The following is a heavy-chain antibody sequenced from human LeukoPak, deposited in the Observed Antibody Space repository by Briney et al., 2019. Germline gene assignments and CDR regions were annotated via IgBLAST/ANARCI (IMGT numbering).Heavy chain of an antibody. Sequence: GGSLRLSCAASGLTFSDDYMSCVRQAPGKGLEWVGRIRNKANRYTTEYAASVKDRFTISRDDSKNSLYLQMNSLKNEDTALYECALVDVVGGVPFVIRGQGTMVTVSS. V-gene: IGHV3-72*01. D-gene: IGHD2-21*01. CDR1: GLTFSDDY. CDR3: ALVDVVGGVPFVI. CDR2: IRNKANRYTT. J-gene: IGHJ3*02.